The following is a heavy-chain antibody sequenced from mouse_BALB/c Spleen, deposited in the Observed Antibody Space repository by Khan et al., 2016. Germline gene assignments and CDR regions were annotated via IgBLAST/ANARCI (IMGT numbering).Heavy chain of an antibody. CDR3: AKENYREYIDY. CDR2: INSNRGST. CDR1: GFTFSTYG. D-gene: IGHD2-12*01. V-gene: IGHV5-6-3*01. J-gene: IGHJ2*01. Sequence: EVQLVESGGGLVQPGGSLKISCAASGFTFSTYGMSWVRQTPDKRLELVATINSNRGSTYYPDSVKGRFTISRDNAQNTLYLQMSSLKSEDTAMSYCAKENYREYIDYGGQGTTLTVST.